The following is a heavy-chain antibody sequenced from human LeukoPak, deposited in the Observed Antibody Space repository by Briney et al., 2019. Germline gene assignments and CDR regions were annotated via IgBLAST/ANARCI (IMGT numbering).Heavy chain of an antibody. CDR1: GFTFSSYG. V-gene: IGHV3-30*18. CDR2: ISYDGSNK. J-gene: IGHJ6*02. Sequence: PGGSLRLSCAASGFTFSSYGMHWVRQAPGKGLEWVAVISYDGSNKYYADSVKGRFTISRDNSKNTLYLQMNSLRAEDTAVYYCAKDYEAVAGTIYYYYGMDVWGQGTTVTVSS. D-gene: IGHD6-19*01. CDR3: AKDYEAVAGTIYYYYGMDV.